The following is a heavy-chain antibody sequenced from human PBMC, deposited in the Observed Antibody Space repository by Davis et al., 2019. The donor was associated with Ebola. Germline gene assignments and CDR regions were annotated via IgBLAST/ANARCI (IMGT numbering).Heavy chain of an antibody. Sequence: AASVKVSCKASGYTFTNYGITWVRQAPGQGLEWMGWINPHNGNTNYAQNVQGRVIMTSDTATTTAYMEVGSLRSDDTAVYYCARDWGMVRSAGWFDPWGQGTLVTVSS. CDR1: GYTFTNYG. CDR2: INPHNGNT. D-gene: IGHD3-10*01. J-gene: IGHJ5*02. CDR3: ARDWGMVRSAGWFDP. V-gene: IGHV1-18*04.